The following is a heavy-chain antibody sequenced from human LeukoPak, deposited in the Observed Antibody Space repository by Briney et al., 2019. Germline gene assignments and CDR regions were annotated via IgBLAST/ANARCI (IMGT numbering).Heavy chain of an antibody. V-gene: IGHV1-2*02. Sequence: ASVKVSCKASGYTFTGYYIHWVRQAPRQGLEWMGWINPNSGGTNYAQKFQGRVTMTRDTSISTAYMELSRLRSDDTAVYYCARDVGEYCSSTNCYASHYWGQGTLVTVSS. CDR3: ARDVGEYCSSTNCYASHY. D-gene: IGHD2-2*01. CDR2: INPNSGGT. J-gene: IGHJ4*02. CDR1: GYTFTGYY.